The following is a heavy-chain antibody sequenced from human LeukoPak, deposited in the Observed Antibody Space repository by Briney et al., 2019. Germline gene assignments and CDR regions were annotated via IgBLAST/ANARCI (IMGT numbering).Heavy chain of an antibody. Sequence: SETLSLTCAVYGGSFSGYYWSWIRQPPGKGLEWIGEINHSGSTNYNPSLKSRVTISVDTSKNQFSLKLSSVTAADTAVYYCARHVPLTIFRGFDPWGQEPWSPSPQ. CDR2: INHSGST. CDR3: ARHVPLTIFRGFDP. CDR1: GGSFSGYY. J-gene: IGHJ5*02. D-gene: IGHD3-9*01. V-gene: IGHV4-34*01.